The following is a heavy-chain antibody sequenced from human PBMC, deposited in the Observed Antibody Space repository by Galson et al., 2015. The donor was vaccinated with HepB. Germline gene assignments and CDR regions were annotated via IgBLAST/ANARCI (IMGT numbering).Heavy chain of an antibody. CDR3: ARGAALYSSSSLWDY. Sequence: SLRLSCAASGFTFSSYAMHWVRQAPGKGLEWVAVISYDGSNKYYADSVKGRFTISRDNSKNTLYLQMNSLRAEDTAVYYCARGAALYSSSSLWDYWGQGTLVTVSS. CDR2: ISYDGSNK. CDR1: GFTFSSYA. V-gene: IGHV3-30-3*01. J-gene: IGHJ4*02. D-gene: IGHD6-6*01.